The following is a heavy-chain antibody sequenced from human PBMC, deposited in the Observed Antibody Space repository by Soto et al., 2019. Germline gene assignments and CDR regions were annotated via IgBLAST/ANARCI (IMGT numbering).Heavy chain of an antibody. CDR2: INPSGGST. Sequence: QVQLVQSGAEVKKPGASVKVSCKASGYTFTSYYMHWVRQAPGQGLEWMGIINPSGGSTTYAQKFQGRVTMPRDTSTSTVYMELSSLRSEDTAVYYCTRVYCSGGGCYSIDYWGQGTLVTVSS. CDR3: TRVYCSGGGCYSIDY. CDR1: GYTFTSYY. V-gene: IGHV1-46*03. J-gene: IGHJ4*02. D-gene: IGHD2-15*01.